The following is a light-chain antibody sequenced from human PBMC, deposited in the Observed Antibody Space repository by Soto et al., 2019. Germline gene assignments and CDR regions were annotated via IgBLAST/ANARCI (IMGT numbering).Light chain of an antibody. CDR2: GAS. CDR3: QQSYGT. V-gene: IGKV1-39*01. J-gene: IGKJ3*01. Sequence: DNQMTQCPSSLSGFVGDRDTISCRASQPISTNLNWYQQKPGKTPHLLIYGASNLQSGVPSRFTGSGSGTDFTLTISNLQPEDFATYYCQQSYGTFGPGTKVDIK. CDR1: QPISTN.